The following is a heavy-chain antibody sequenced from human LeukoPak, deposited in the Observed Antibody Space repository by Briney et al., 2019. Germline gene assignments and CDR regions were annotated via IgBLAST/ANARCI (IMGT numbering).Heavy chain of an antibody. CDR1: GFTFSSYA. Sequence: GGSLRLSCAASGFTFSSYAMSWVRQAPGKGLEWVSTIGTDGRTYYPDSVKGRFTISRDNSKNTLYLQMNSLRAEDTAVYYCTKRLAKVFDYWGQGTLVTVSS. CDR3: TKRLAKVFDY. CDR2: IGTDGRT. V-gene: IGHV3-23*01. J-gene: IGHJ4*02. D-gene: IGHD3-3*02.